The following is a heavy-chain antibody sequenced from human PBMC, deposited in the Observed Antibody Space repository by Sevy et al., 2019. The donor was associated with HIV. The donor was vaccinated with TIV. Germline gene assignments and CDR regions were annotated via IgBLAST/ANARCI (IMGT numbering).Heavy chain of an antibody. CDR1: GFTFSSYS. Sequence: GGSLRLSCAASGFTFSSYSMNWVRQAPGKGLEWVSSISSSSSYIYYADSVKGRFTISRDNAKNSLYLQMNSLRAEDTAVYYCARDPGFYGMDVWGQGTTATVSS. V-gene: IGHV3-21*01. CDR2: ISSSSSYI. J-gene: IGHJ6*02. CDR3: ARDPGFYGMDV.